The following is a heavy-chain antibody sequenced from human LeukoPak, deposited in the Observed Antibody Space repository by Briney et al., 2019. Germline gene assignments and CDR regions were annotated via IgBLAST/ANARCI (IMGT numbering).Heavy chain of an antibody. Sequence: ASVKVSCKASGYTFTNYGISWVRQAPGQGLEWMGWISGYNGNTNYAQKLQGRVTMTTDTSTSTAYMEVRSLRSDDTAVYYCARDSDYGDYVRFYYFDYWGQGTLVTVSS. CDR1: GYTFTNYG. D-gene: IGHD4-17*01. CDR2: ISGYNGNT. CDR3: ARDSDYGDYVRFYYFDY. V-gene: IGHV1-18*01. J-gene: IGHJ4*02.